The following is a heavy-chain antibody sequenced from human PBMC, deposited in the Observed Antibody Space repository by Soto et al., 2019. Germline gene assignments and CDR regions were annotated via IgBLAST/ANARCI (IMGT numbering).Heavy chain of an antibody. J-gene: IGHJ4*02. D-gene: IGHD3-10*01. CDR3: ALRSGSYGEIDY. CDR1: GGSISSGGYY. CDR2: IYYSGST. V-gene: IGHV4-31*03. Sequence: QVQLQESGPGLVKPSQTLSLTCTVSGGSISSGGYYWSWIRQHPGKGLEWIGYIYYSGSTYYNPSLKRRVTLSVDTSKNQFTLKLSYVTAADKAVYYGALRSGSYGEIDYWGQGTLVTVSS.